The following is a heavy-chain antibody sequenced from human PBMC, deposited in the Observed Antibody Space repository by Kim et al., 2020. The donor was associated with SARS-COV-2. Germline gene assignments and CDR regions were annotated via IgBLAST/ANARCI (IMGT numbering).Heavy chain of an antibody. CDR2: IYYSGTT. J-gene: IGHJ6*02. D-gene: IGHD2-21*01. CDR3: ATAAGCVRADV. Sequence: SETLSLTCTVSGGSFGNDGYYWTWIRQHPGKGLEWIGYIYYSGTTYYNPSLQSRITMSIDGSKNQFSLKLSSVTAADTAVYYCATAAGCVRADVWGRGAT. V-gene: IGHV4-31*03. CDR1: GGSFGNDGYY.